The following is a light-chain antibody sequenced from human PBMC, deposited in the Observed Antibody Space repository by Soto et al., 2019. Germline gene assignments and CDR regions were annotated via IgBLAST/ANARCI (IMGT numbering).Light chain of an antibody. J-gene: IGKJ1*01. CDR3: QQYNNWPTWT. CDR2: GAS. CDR1: QSVSSN. Sequence: EIVMTQSPATLSVSPGERATLSCRASQSVSSNLAWYQQRPGQAPRLLIYGASTRATGIPARFSDSGSGTEFTLTISSLQSEDFAVYYCQQYNNWPTWTFGQGTKVEIK. V-gene: IGKV3-15*01.